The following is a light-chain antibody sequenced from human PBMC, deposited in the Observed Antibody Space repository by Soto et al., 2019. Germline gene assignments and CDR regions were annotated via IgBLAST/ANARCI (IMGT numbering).Light chain of an antibody. V-gene: IGKV3-20*01. CDR1: QSISSSY. Sequence: EIVLTQSPGTLSLSPGERATLSCRASQSISSSYLAWYQQKPGQAPRLLIYGTSSRATGIPDRFSGNGSGTAFTLTISRLEPEDFAVYYCQQYGGSPPFTFGPGTKVDIK. CDR3: QQYGGSPPFT. J-gene: IGKJ3*01. CDR2: GTS.